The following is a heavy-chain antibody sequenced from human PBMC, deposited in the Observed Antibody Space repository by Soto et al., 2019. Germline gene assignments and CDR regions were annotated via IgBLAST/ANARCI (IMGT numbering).Heavy chain of an antibody. CDR3: AREGGRGGYEIRDYGMDV. Sequence: EVQLVESGGGLVKPGGSLRLSCAASGFTFSSYSMNWVRQAPGKGLEWVSSISSSSSYIYYADSVKGRFTISRDNAKNSLYLQMNGLRAEDKAVYYCAREGGRGGYEIRDYGMDVWGQGTTVTVSS. CDR2: ISSSSSYI. V-gene: IGHV3-21*01. CDR1: GFTFSSYS. J-gene: IGHJ6*02. D-gene: IGHD5-12*01.